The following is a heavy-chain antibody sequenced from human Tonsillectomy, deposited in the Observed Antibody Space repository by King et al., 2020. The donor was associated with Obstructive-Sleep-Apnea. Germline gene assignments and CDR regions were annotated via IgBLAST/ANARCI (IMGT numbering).Heavy chain of an antibody. Sequence: DVQLVESGGVVVQPGGSLRLSCAASGFTFDDYTMHWVRQAPGKGLEWVSLISWDGESTHYADFVKGRFTISRDNSKNSLYLQMNSLRTEDTALYYCAKGVVPAAMGGYFDYWGQGTLVTVSS. J-gene: IGHJ4*02. CDR2: ISWDGEST. D-gene: IGHD2-2*01. CDR1: GFTFDDYT. CDR3: AKGVVPAAMGGYFDY. V-gene: IGHV3-43*01.